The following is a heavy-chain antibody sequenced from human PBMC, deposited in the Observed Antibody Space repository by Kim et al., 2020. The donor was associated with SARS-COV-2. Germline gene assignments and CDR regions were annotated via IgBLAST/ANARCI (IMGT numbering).Heavy chain of an antibody. CDR3: ARDLSLGRPGGFDY. CDR2: ISRNSDYI. D-gene: IGHD3-10*01. Sequence: EGSLRLSCAASEFTFSRYSMNWVRQAPGKGLEWVSTISRNSDYIYYADSVEGRFTISRDNAKNSLYLQMNSLRADDTAMYYCARDLSLGRPGGFDYWGQGTLVTVSS. CDR1: EFTFSRYS. J-gene: IGHJ4*02. V-gene: IGHV3-21*01.